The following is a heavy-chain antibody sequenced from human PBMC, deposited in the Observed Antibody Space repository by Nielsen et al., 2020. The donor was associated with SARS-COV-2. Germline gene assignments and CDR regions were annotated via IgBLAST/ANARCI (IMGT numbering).Heavy chain of an antibody. D-gene: IGHD2-2*01. CDR3: VKGGGVPAAPVFDY. CDR1: GFTFSSYA. Sequence: GESLKISCSASGFTFSSYAMHWVRQAPGKGLEYVSAISSNGGSTYYADSVKGRFTISRDNSKNTLYLQMSSLRAEDTAVYYCVKGGGVPAAPVFDYWGQGTLGTVSS. J-gene: IGHJ4*02. V-gene: IGHV3-64D*09. CDR2: ISSNGGST.